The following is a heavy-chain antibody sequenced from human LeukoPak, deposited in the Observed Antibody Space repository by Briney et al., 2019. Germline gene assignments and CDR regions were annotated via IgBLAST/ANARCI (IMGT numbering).Heavy chain of an antibody. V-gene: IGHV1-2*02. D-gene: IGHD5-18*01. CDR1: GYTFTGYY. CDR2: INPNSGSR. CDR3: ARGDGYSDGYLGY. J-gene: IGHJ4*02. Sequence: GASVKVSCKAFGYTFTGYYMHWVRQAPGHGLEWMGWINPNSGSRSYAQKFQGRVTMTRDTSISTAYMELSRLKSDDTAVYYCARGDGYSDGYLGYWGQGTLVTVSS.